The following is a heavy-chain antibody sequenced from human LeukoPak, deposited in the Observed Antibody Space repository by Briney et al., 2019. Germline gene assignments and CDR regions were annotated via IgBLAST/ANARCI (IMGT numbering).Heavy chain of an antibody. CDR1: GGSISSGDYY. CDR2: IYYSGST. CDR3: AREVSGYRAAYYFDY. V-gene: IGHV4-30-4*01. J-gene: IGHJ4*02. D-gene: IGHD5-12*01. Sequence: PSETLSLTCTVSGGSISSGDYYWSWIRQPPGKGLEWIGYIYYSGSTYYNPSLKSRVTISVDTSKNQFSLKLSSVTAADTAVYYCAREVSGYRAAYYFDYWGQGTLVTVSS.